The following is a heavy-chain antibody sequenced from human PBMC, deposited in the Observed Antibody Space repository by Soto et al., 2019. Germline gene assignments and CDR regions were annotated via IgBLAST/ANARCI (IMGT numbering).Heavy chain of an antibody. CDR3: APNHFYGSGSVY. CDR1: GFSLNTRGVG. Sequence: QITLKESGPTLVKPTQTLTLTCAFSGFSLNTRGVGVGWIRQPPGKAMEWLALIYWDNDKRYSPSLKSRLSITKDTPINHVVLMMTGMDPVDTATYCCAPNHFYGSGSVYWGQGTLVAVSS. D-gene: IGHD3-10*01. V-gene: IGHV2-5*02. CDR2: IYWDNDK. J-gene: IGHJ4*02.